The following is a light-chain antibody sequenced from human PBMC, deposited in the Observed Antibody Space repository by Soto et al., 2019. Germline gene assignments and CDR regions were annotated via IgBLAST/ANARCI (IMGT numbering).Light chain of an antibody. Sequence: EIVLTQSPGTLSLSQGERATLSCRASQSVSSNYLAWYQQKPGQAPRLLIYGASSRATGIPDRFSGSGSGTDFTLTISRLEPEDFAVYYCQHYGSSPETFGQGTKV. V-gene: IGKV3-20*01. CDR1: QSVSSNY. CDR3: QHYGSSPET. CDR2: GAS. J-gene: IGKJ1*01.